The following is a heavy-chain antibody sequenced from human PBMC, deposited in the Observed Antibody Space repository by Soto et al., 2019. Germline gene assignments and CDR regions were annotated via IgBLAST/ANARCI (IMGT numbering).Heavy chain of an antibody. J-gene: IGHJ4*02. D-gene: IGHD6-6*01. CDR1: GKFFINYR. CDR2: IFVGDSDT. Sequence: GESLKISCKGSGKFFINYRIAWVRQMPGKGPEWMGVIFVGDSDTRYSPSFEGQVTISADKCSITVYLQWDSLKASDTASYCCARHWGSSVAVRPPGDWGQGTQVTVSS. CDR3: ARHWGSSVAVRPPGD. V-gene: IGHV5-51*01.